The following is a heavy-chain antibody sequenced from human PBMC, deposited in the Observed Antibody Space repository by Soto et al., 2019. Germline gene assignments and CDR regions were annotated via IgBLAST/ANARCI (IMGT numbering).Heavy chain of an antibody. J-gene: IGHJ4*02. CDR3: TRAAWFPYLSFY. CDR2: ISSSGSTA. Sequence: PGGSLRLSCAASGFTFSRFELHWVRQAPGKGLEWISYISSSGSTAYYASSVEGRFTISRDNANNTVYLQMDSLRAEDTALYYCTRAAWFPYLSFYWGQGALVTVSS. V-gene: IGHV3-48*03. D-gene: IGHD3-10*01. CDR1: GFTFSRFE.